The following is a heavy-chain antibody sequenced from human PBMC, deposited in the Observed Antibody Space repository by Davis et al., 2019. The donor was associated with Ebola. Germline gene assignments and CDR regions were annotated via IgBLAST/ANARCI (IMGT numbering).Heavy chain of an antibody. CDR2: INPNSGGT. CDR3: ARDRYYDSSGYSAHDY. D-gene: IGHD3-22*01. CDR1: GYTFTGYY. J-gene: IGHJ4*02. Sequence: ASVKVSCKASGYTFTGYYMHWVRQAPGQGLEWMGWINPNSGGTNYAQKFQGWVTMTRDTSISTAYMELRSLRSDDTAVYYCARDRYYDSSGYSAHDYWGQGILVTVSS. V-gene: IGHV1-2*04.